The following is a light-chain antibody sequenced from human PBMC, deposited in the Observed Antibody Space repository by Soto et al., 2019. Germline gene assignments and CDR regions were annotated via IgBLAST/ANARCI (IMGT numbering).Light chain of an antibody. CDR3: QVWDSSSDHPV. V-gene: IGLV2-11*01. CDR1: GSDVGDSSH. CDR2: EVN. J-gene: IGLJ2*01. Sequence: QSALTQPRSVSGSPGQSVTISCTATGSDVGDSSHVSWYQLHPEKAPKLMIYEVNNRPSGVPDRFSGSKSGSTASLTISGLQAEDEAEYYCQVWDSSSDHPVFGGGTKVTVL.